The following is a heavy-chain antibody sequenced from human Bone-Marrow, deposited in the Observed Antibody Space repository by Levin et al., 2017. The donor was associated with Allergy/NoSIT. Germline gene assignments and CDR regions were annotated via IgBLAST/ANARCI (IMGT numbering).Heavy chain of an antibody. D-gene: IGHD3-9*01. J-gene: IGHJ4*02. CDR3: ARLDGYYFDY. V-gene: IGHV4-31*03. Sequence: SCTVSGGSISSAGYHWTCIRQSPGKGLEWIGYISYRGTTYYNPSLKSRLTMSLDTSEQRFSLNLNSVTAADTAIYYCARLDGYYFDYWGQGTLVTVSS. CDR1: GGSISSAGYH. CDR2: ISYRGTT.